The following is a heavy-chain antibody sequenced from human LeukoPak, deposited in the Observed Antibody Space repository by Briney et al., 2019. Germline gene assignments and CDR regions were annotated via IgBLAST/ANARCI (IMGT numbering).Heavy chain of an antibody. V-gene: IGHV4-4*02. Sequence: PSGTLSLTCAVSGGSISSSNWWSWVRQPPGKGLEWIGEIYHSGSTNYNPSLKSRVTISVDTSKNRVSLKLSSVTAADTAVYYCARSTGYTSGWPFDYWGQGILVTVSS. CDR1: GGSISSSNW. CDR2: IYHSGST. D-gene: IGHD6-19*01. CDR3: ARSTGYTSGWPFDY. J-gene: IGHJ4*02.